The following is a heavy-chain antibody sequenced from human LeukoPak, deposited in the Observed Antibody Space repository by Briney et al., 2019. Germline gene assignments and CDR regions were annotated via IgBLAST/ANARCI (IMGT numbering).Heavy chain of an antibody. V-gene: IGHV4-34*01. CDR2: VNHSGST. D-gene: IGHD5-12*01. CDR1: GGPFSGYS. CDR3: ARGGYSGYRSRFDY. J-gene: IGHJ4*02. Sequence: SETLSLTCAVHGGPFSGYSWNWIRQPPGMGLEWIGEVNHSGSTNYNPSLKSRVTISVDTAKNQFSLKLSSVTAADTSVYYCARGGYSGYRSRFDYWGQGTLVTVSS.